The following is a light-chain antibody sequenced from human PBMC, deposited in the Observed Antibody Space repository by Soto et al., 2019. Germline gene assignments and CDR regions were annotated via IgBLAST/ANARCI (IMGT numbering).Light chain of an antibody. Sequence: DIQMTQSPSTLSGSVGDRVTITCRASQTISSWLTWYQQKPGKAPKLLIYKASTLKSGVPSRFSGSGSGTEFTLNISSLQPDHFSKYYCQHYYSYSEAFCQGPKVELK. CDR1: QTISSW. J-gene: IGKJ1*01. CDR3: QHYYSYSEA. V-gene: IGKV1-5*03. CDR2: KAS.